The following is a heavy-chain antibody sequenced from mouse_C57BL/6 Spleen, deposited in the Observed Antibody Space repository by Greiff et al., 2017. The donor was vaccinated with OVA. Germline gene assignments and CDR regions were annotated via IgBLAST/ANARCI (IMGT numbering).Heavy chain of an antibody. CDR2: ISSGGSYT. J-gene: IGHJ2*01. CDR3: ARGGDLSPSFDY. CDR1: GFTFSSYG. D-gene: IGHD1-1*01. Sequence: DVMLVESGGDLVKPGGSLKLSCAASGFTFSSYGMSWVRQTPDKRLEWVATISSGGSYTYYPDSVKGRFTISRDNAKNTLYLQMSSLKSEDTAMYYCARGGDLSPSFDYWGQGTTLTVSS. V-gene: IGHV5-6*02.